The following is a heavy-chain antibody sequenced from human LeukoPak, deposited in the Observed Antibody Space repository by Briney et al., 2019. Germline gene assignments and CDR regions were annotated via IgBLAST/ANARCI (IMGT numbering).Heavy chain of an antibody. CDR2: IIPGFGTA. Sequence: SSVTVPCLASGGTFSSYVMIWVRLAPGQGLEWMGGIIPGFGTANYAQKFQGTVTITADVSATTVYMVLNSLRSEDTAVYYCAREPEPAITMVRGEVFDFWG. CDR3: AREPEPAITMVRGEVFDF. CDR1: GGTFSSYV. D-gene: IGHD3-10*01. J-gene: IGHJ3*01. V-gene: IGHV1-69*13.